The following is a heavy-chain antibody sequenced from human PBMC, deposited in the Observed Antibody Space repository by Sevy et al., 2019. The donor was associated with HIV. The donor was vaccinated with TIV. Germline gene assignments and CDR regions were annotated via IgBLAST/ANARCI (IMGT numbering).Heavy chain of an antibody. CDR2: FVPEDGEI. V-gene: IGHV1-24*01. J-gene: IGHJ4*02. CDR3: VIGDTPRLTGSGTRLKDQSLNYFHF. D-gene: IGHD2-2*01. Sequence: ASVKVARKVPGYTLSEVSMHWVRQAPGKGLEWMGGFVPEDGEIVYAQNFQGRVTVAEDTLTDTAYLEVTNLRSEDTATYFCVIGDTPRLTGSGTRLKDQSLNYFHFWGQGTLVTVSS. CDR1: GYTLSEVS.